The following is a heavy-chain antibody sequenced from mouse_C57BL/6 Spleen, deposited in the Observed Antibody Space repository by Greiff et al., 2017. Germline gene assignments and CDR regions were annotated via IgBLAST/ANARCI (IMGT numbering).Heavy chain of an antibody. CDR1: GYTFTSYW. D-gene: IGHD2-1*01. CDR2: IYPGSGST. CDR3: ARWRGYYGNPNGG. Sequence: QVQLQQPGAELVKPGASVKMSCKASGYTFTSYWITWVKQRPGQGLEWIGDIYPGSGSTNYNEKFKSKATLTVDTSSSTAYMQLSSLTSDDSAVYDCARWRGYYGNPNGGWGTGTTVTVAS. V-gene: IGHV1-55*01. J-gene: IGHJ1*03.